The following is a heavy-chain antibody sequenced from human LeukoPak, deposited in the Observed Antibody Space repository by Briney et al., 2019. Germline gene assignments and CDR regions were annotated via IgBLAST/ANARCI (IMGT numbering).Heavy chain of an antibody. J-gene: IGHJ6*02. CDR1: GFTFSSYA. Sequence: PGGSPRLSCAASGFTFSSYAMSWVRQAPGKGLEWVSAISGSGGSTYYADSVKGRFTISRDNSKNTLYLQMNSLRAEDTAVYYCAKVLWPKVQYYYYGMDVWGQGTTVTVSS. CDR3: AKVLWPKVQYYYYGMDV. CDR2: ISGSGGST. V-gene: IGHV3-23*01. D-gene: IGHD3-16*01.